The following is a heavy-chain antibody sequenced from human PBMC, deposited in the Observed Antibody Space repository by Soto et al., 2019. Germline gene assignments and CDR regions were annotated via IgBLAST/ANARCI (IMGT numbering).Heavy chain of an antibody. D-gene: IGHD6-6*01. CDR1: SGSISSRNL. V-gene: IGHV4-4*02. CDR3: ARVKYISSYFDC. J-gene: IGHJ4*02. Sequence: QVQLQESGPGLVKPSGTLSLTCAVSSGSISSRNLWTWVRQPPGTGLEWIGEIYHSGSTNYNPSLKSRVTISVDKSKNQFSLNLSSVTAADTAVYYCARVKYISSYFDCWGQGTLVTVSS. CDR2: IYHSGST.